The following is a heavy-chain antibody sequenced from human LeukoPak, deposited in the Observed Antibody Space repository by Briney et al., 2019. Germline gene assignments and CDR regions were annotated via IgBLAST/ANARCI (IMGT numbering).Heavy chain of an antibody. J-gene: IGHJ5*02. CDR2: IYSGGST. V-gene: IGHV3-53*01. CDR3: ARGGSAYYYGSGISRWFDP. D-gene: IGHD3-10*01. Sequence: GGSLRLSCAASGFTVSSNYMSWVRQAPGKGLEWVSVIYSGGSTYYADSVKGRFTISRDNSKNTLYLQMNSLRAEDTAVYYCARGGSAYYYGSGISRWFDPWGQGTLVTVSS. CDR1: GFTVSSNY.